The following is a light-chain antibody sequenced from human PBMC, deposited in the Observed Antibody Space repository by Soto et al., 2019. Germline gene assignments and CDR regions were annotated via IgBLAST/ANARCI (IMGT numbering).Light chain of an antibody. CDR1: QSVSGY. CDR2: RIF. V-gene: IGKV3-15*01. Sequence: EIVMTQSPGTVSVFPGEPVTLSCRDSQSVSGYLDWFHQKPGQAPRLVLLRIFTRAIGVAARFSGSGSETEVTLTIRGLQSEDYGGCYCLQYYSWPWSVGEGTKVEVK. J-gene: IGKJ1*01. CDR3: LQYYSWPWS.